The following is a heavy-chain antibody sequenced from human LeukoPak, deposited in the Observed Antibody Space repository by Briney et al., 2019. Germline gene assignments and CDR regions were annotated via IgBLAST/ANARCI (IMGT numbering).Heavy chain of an antibody. CDR1: GFTFSSYS. CDR3: ARYAAPAAPYYYYYMDV. Sequence: QSGGTLRLSCAASGFTFSSYSMNWVRQAPGKGLEWVSYISSSSSTIYYADSVKGRFTISRDNSKNTLYLQMNSLRAEDTAVYYCARYAAPAAPYYYYYMDVWGKGTTVTVSS. D-gene: IGHD2-2*01. V-gene: IGHV3-48*01. J-gene: IGHJ6*03. CDR2: ISSSSSTI.